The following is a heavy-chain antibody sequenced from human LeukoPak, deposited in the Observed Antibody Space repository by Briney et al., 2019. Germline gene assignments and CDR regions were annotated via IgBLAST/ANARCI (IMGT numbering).Heavy chain of an antibody. CDR3: ARGEMDDYAEL. J-gene: IGHJ4*02. Sequence: KSSETLSLTCTVSGDSLSSLHGSWIRQPPGKRLEWIGSTYNSGTTNYNPSLKSRVTISVDTSKNQLSLKLSSVTAADTAVYYCARGEMDDYAELWGQGTLVTVSS. CDR1: GDSLSSLH. CDR2: TYNSGTT. D-gene: IGHD4-17*01. V-gene: IGHV4-59*08.